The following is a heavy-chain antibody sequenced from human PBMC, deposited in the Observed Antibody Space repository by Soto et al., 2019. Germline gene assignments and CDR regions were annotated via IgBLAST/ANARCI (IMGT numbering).Heavy chain of an antibody. CDR3: AKDRDIVVVVAAYDY. CDR1: GFTFSSYG. V-gene: IGHV3-30*18. D-gene: IGHD2-15*01. Sequence: QVQLVESGGGVVQPGRSLRLSCAASGFTFSSYGMHWVRQAPGKGLEWVAVISYDGSNKYYADSVKGRFTISRDNSKNTLYRQMNSLRAEDTAVHYCAKDRDIVVVVAAYDYWGQGTLVTVSS. J-gene: IGHJ4*02. CDR2: ISYDGSNK.